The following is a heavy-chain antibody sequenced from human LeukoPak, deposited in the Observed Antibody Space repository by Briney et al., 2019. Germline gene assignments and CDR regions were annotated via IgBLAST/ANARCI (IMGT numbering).Heavy chain of an antibody. CDR3: ARDGTGTTYNEEDAFDI. D-gene: IGHD1-1*01. V-gene: IGHV3-21*01. CDR2: ISSSSSYI. J-gene: IGHJ3*02. Sequence: YPGGSLRLSCAASGFTFSSYAMSWVRQAPGKGLEWVSSISSSSSYIYYADSVKGRFTISRDNAKNSLYLQMNSLRAEDTAVYYCARDGTGTTYNEEDAFDIWGQGTMVTVSS. CDR1: GFTFSSYA.